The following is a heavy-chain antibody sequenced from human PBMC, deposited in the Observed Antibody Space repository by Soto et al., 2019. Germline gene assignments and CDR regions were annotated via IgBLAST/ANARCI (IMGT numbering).Heavy chain of an antibody. V-gene: IGHV1-69*06. CDR1: GGTFSSYA. J-gene: IGHJ2*01. CDR2: IIPSFGTE. D-gene: IGHD2-15*01. Sequence: QVQLVQSGAEVKKPGSSVKVSCKASGGTFSSYAISWVRQAPGQGLEWMGGIIPSFGTENYAQKFQGRVTITADKATSTAYMEVSSLRSEDKDEYYFARDRRSSWYWSWYFDLWGRGTLVSVSS. CDR3: ARDRRSSWYWSWYFDL.